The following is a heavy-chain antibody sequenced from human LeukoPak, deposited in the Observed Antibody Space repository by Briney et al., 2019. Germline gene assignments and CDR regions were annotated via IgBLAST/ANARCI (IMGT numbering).Heavy chain of an antibody. D-gene: IGHD4-17*01. CDR1: GFSFSSYG. CDR3: ARDHDYGDYAPLPDGV. J-gene: IGHJ6*04. CDR2: IWYDGNNK. Sequence: GGSLRLSCAASGFSFSSYGLHWVRQAPGKGLEWVAIIWYDGNNKYYADSVKGRFTISRDNSKSTLYLQMNSLRAEDTAVYYCARDHDYGDYAPLPDGVWGKGTTVTVSS. V-gene: IGHV3-33*01.